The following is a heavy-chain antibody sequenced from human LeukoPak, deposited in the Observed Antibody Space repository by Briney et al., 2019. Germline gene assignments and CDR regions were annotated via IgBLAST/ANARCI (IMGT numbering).Heavy chain of an antibody. D-gene: IGHD5-18*01. CDR2: ICYYGSNK. Sequence: PGGSLRLSCAASGFTFSSYGMHWVRQAPGKGLEGVAVICYYGSNKYYADSVKGRFTISRDNSKNTLYLKMNSLRAEDTAVYYCARDLVPWSTHTDMVTDAFDTWGQGPMVTVSS. J-gene: IGHJ3*02. CDR1: GFTFSSYG. CDR3: ARDLVPWSTHTDMVTDAFDT. V-gene: IGHV3-33*01.